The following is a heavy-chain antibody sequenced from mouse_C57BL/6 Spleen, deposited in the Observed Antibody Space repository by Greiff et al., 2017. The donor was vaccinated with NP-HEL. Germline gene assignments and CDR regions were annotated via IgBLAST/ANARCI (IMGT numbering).Heavy chain of an antibody. Sequence: VQLQQPGAELVKPGASVKLPCKASGYTFTSYWMQWVKQRPGQGLEWIGEIDPSDSYTNYNQKFKGKATLTVDTSSSTAYMQLSSLTSEDSAVYYCARLDSSGYVRLDYWGQGTTLTVSS. J-gene: IGHJ2*01. CDR2: IDPSDSYT. D-gene: IGHD3-2*02. CDR1: GYTFTSYW. CDR3: ARLDSSGYVRLDY. V-gene: IGHV1-50*01.